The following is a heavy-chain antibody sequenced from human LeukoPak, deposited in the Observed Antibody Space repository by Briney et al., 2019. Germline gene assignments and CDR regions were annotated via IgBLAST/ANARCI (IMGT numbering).Heavy chain of an antibody. Sequence: GGSLRLSCAASGFTFSSFWMHWVRQAPGKGLMWVSRITSDGSSTNYADSVKGRFTISRDNAKNTLYLQMNSLRAEDTAVYYCAKEVYGDSTGGRFQNWGQGTLVTVSS. CDR3: AKEVYGDSTGGRFQN. V-gene: IGHV3-74*01. CDR1: GFTFSSFW. CDR2: ITSDGSST. J-gene: IGHJ1*01. D-gene: IGHD4-17*01.